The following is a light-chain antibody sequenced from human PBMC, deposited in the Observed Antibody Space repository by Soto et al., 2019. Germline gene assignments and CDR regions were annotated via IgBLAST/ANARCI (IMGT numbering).Light chain of an antibody. Sequence: QSVLTQPASVSGSPGQSITISCTGTSSDVGSYNLVSWYQQHPGKAPKLMIYEVSKRPSGVSNRFSGSKSGNTASLTISGLQAEDEADYYCCSDAGSSGYVFGTGTKVTVL. V-gene: IGLV2-23*02. CDR3: CSDAGSSGYV. CDR1: SSDVGSYNL. CDR2: EVS. J-gene: IGLJ1*01.